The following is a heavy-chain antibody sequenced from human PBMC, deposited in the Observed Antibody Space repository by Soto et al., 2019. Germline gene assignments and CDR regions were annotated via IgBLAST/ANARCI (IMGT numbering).Heavy chain of an antibody. J-gene: IGHJ4*02. V-gene: IGHV3-11*04. D-gene: IGHD2-21*01. CDR3: VRGGGGGQFDS. CDR1: GFTFNDYY. CDR2: ISNTGTTI. Sequence: QVQLVESGGGLVKPGGSLRLSCTASGFTFNDYYMNWFRQAPGKGLEWISYISNTGTTIYYADSVKGRFTISRDTSKNSLFLQMNSLRVEDTAVYYCVRGGGGGQFDSWGQGTLVTVSS.